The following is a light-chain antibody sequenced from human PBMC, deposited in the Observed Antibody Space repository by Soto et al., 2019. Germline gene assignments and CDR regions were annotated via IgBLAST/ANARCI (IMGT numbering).Light chain of an antibody. CDR1: QSVSSAY. J-gene: IGKJ1*01. V-gene: IGKV3-20*01. Sequence: IVVSMATGTLSLKKEARANLSCRTSQSVSSAYLAWYQQKPGQAPRLLIYGASSRATGIPDRFSGSGSGTDFTLTISRLEPEDFAVYYCQQYADSPQTFGQGTKVDIK. CDR2: GAS. CDR3: QQYADSPQT.